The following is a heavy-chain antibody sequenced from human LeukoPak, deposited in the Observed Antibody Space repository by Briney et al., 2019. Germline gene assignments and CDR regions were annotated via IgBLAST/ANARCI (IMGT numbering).Heavy chain of an antibody. CDR1: GFTFRSYW. V-gene: IGHV3-74*01. D-gene: IGHD3-16*01. CDR3: VRGGTDYEYSGAS. CDR2: ISNDGRNT. J-gene: IGHJ5*02. Sequence: GGSLRLSCAASGFTFRSYWMHWIRQAPGKGLMCVSRISNDGRNTISADSVKGRFTISRDKAKNRVILQMNRLRVEDTAVYYCVRGGTDYEYSGASWGPGTLVTVSS.